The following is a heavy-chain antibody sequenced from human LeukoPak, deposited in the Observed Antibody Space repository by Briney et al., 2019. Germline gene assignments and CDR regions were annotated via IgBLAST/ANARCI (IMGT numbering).Heavy chain of an antibody. Sequence: SETLSLTCAVYGWSFNDYYWNWIRQPPGKRLEWIGEVNARGDTNYHRSLKSRVTISVDTSKNQFSLRLTSMIAADTAVYYCARGQVPAARGYNWFDPWGQGTLVTVSS. CDR1: GWSFNDYY. D-gene: IGHD2-2*01. J-gene: IGHJ5*02. V-gene: IGHV4-34*01. CDR3: ARGQVPAARGYNWFDP. CDR2: VNARGDT.